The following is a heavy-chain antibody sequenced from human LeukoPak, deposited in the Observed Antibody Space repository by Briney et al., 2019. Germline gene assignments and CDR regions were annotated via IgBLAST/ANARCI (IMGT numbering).Heavy chain of an antibody. V-gene: IGHV3-48*01. CDR2: ISSSNITI. D-gene: IGHD6-6*01. CDR3: AKVFGSSSSPVDGWYFDL. CDR1: GFTFSSYS. J-gene: IGHJ2*01. Sequence: GGSLRLSCAASGFTFSSYSMNWVRQAPGKGLEWVSYISSSNITIYYADSMKGRFTISRDNSKNTLYLQMNSLRAEDTAVYYCAKVFGSSSSPVDGWYFDLWGRGTLVTVSS.